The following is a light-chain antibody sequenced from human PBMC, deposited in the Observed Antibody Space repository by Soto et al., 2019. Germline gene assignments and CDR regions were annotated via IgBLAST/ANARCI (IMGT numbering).Light chain of an antibody. J-gene: IGKJ1*01. Sequence: EIVMTQSPATLSVSPWERATLSCRASQSVSSNLAWYQQKPGQAPRRLIFGASFRATGIPDRFSGSGSGTDFTLTISRLEPEDFAVYYCQQHGSSPKTFGQGTKVDI. V-gene: IGKV3-20*01. CDR2: GAS. CDR3: QQHGSSPKT. CDR1: QSVSSN.